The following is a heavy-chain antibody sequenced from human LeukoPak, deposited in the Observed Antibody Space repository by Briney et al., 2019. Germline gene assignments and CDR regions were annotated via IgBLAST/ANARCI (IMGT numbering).Heavy chain of an antibody. V-gene: IGHV3-23*01. J-gene: IGHJ4*02. CDR1: GFTFSSYA. CDR3: AKDFLTMVRGVIRPHAFDY. CDR2: ISGSGGST. D-gene: IGHD3-10*01. Sequence: GGSLRLSCAASGFTFSSYAMSWVRQAPGKGLEWVSAISGSGGSTYYADSVKGRFTISRDNSKNTLYLQMNSLRAEDTAVYYCAKDFLTMVRGVIRPHAFDYWGQGTLVTVSS.